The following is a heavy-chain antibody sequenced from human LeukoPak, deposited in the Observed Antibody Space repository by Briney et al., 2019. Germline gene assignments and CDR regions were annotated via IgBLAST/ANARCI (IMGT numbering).Heavy chain of an antibody. CDR2: INHSGST. CDR3: ARGVGYCTNGVCYTSTFDY. V-gene: IGHV4-34*01. J-gene: IGHJ4*02. Sequence: PSETLSLTCAVYGGSFSGYYWSWIRQPPGKGLEWIGEINHSGSTNYNPSHKSRVTISVDTSKNQFSLKLSSVTAADTAVYYCARGVGYCTNGVCYTSTFDYWGQGTLVTVSS. CDR1: GGSFSGYY. D-gene: IGHD2-8*01.